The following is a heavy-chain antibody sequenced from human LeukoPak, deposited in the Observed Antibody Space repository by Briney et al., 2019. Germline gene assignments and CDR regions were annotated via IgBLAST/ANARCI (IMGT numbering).Heavy chain of an antibody. CDR2: SGLT. J-gene: IGHJ6*02. V-gene: IGHV4-31*02. CDR3: AREGSLGTRDYYYGMDV. Sequence: SGLTYYTPSLKSRVTISVDTSKNQFSLKLSSVTAADTAVYYCAREGSLGTRDYYYGMDVWGQGTTVTVSS. D-gene: IGHD1-1*01.